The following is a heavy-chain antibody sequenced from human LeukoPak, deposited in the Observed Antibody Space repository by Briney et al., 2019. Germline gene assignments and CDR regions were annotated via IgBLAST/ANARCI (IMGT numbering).Heavy chain of an antibody. V-gene: IGHV3-23*01. CDR3: ALKGGVATPHYYYGMDV. CDR1: GFTFSSYA. Sequence: PGGSLRLSCAASGFTFSSYAMSWVRQAPGKGLEWVSAISGSGGSTYYADSVKGRFTISRDNSKNTLYLQMNSLRAEDTAVYYCALKGGVATPHYYYGMDVWGQGTTVTVSS. J-gene: IGHJ6*02. D-gene: IGHD5-12*01. CDR2: ISGSGGST.